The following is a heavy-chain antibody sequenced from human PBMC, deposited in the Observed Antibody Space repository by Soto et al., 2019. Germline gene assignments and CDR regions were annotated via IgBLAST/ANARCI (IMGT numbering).Heavy chain of an antibody. D-gene: IGHD6-13*01. CDR2: IYPGDSDT. CDR3: ARTSAAGKYYYGMDV. V-gene: IGHV5-51*01. J-gene: IGHJ6*02. CDR1: EYNCASYW. Sequence: PGQSKKVPRKGAEYNCASYWSGWVSQIPGKGLEWMGIIYPGDSDTRYSPSFQGQVTISADKSISTAYLQWSSLKASDTAMYYCARTSAAGKYYYGMDVWGQGTTVTVSS.